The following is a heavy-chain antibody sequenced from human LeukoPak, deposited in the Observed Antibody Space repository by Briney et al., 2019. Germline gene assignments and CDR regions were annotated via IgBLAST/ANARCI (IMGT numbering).Heavy chain of an antibody. J-gene: IGHJ4*02. D-gene: IGHD2-15*01. Sequence: SQTLSLTCAVSGGSISSGGYSWSWIRQPPGKGLEWIGYIYHSGSTYYNPSLKSRVTISADRSKNQFSLKLSSVTAADTAVYYCAREGGTHCSGGSCYPYWGQGTLVTVSS. CDR3: AREGGTHCSGGSCYPY. V-gene: IGHV4-30-2*01. CDR2: IYHSGST. CDR1: GGSISSGGYS.